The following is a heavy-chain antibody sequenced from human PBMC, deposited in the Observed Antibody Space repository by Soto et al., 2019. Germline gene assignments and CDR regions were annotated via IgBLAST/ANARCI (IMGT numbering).Heavy chain of an antibody. D-gene: IGHD4-17*01. CDR3: AREGSTTVSTTYYYYGMDV. CDR2: IIPIFGTA. J-gene: IGHJ6*02. V-gene: IGHV1-69*01. CDR1: GGTFSSYA. Sequence: QVPLVQSGAEVKKPGSSVKVSCKASGGTFSSYAISWVRQAPGQGLEWMGGIIPIFGTANYAQKFQGRVTITADESTSTAYIKMSRLRSEDTAVYSCAREGSTTVSTTYYYYGMDVWGQGTTVTVSS.